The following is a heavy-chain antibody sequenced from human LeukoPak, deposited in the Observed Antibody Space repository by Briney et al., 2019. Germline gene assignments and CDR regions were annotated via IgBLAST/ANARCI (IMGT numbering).Heavy chain of an antibody. Sequence: ASVKVSCKVSGYTLTELSMHWVRQAPGKGLEWMGGFDPEDGETIYAQKFQGRVTMTEDTSTGTAYMELSSLRSEDTAVYYCATFYGSGMSAFDIWGQGTMVTVSS. J-gene: IGHJ3*02. CDR1: GYTLTELS. CDR2: FDPEDGET. D-gene: IGHD3-10*01. V-gene: IGHV1-24*01. CDR3: ATFYGSGMSAFDI.